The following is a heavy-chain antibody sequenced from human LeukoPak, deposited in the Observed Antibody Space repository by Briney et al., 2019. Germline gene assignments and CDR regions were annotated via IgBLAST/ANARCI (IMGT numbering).Heavy chain of an antibody. J-gene: IGHJ4*02. Sequence: GGSLRLSCAPSESTFNIYSISWVRQAPGKGLEWVSAISGIGRGTYYANSVKGRFSISSDNSKTTLYLKMNSLRAEDTAVYYCAKSPYDRSAYYLAYWGQGTLVTVSS. CDR1: ESTFNIYS. CDR3: AKSPYDRSAYYLAY. CDR2: ISGIGRGT. D-gene: IGHD3-22*01. V-gene: IGHV3-23*01.